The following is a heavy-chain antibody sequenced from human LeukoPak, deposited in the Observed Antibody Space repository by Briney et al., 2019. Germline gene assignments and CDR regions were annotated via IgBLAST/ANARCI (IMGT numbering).Heavy chain of an antibody. J-gene: IGHJ6*03. Sequence: GGSLRLSCAASGFTFSSYAMHWVRQAPGKGLEWVAVISYDGSNKYYADSVKGRFTISRDNSKNTLYLQMNSLKTEDTAIYYCTTVGSPRAYYYYYKDVWGKGTTVTVSS. CDR3: TTVGSPRAYYYYYKDV. CDR1: GFTFSSYA. V-gene: IGHV3-30*04. CDR2: ISYDGSNK. D-gene: IGHD3-10*01.